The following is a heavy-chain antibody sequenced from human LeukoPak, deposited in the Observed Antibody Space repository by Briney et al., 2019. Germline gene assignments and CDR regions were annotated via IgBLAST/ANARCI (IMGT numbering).Heavy chain of an antibody. CDR2: ISPGDSDT. D-gene: IGHD4-17*01. J-gene: IGHJ4*02. V-gene: IGHV5-51*01. CDR1: EYSFTSYW. CDR3: ARPDGYGDYEYFDY. Sequence: GKSLQISCKGSEYSFTSYWIGWVRQMPGKGLEWRGIISPGDSDTRYSPSFQGQVTISADKSISTAYLQWGSLKSSDTAMYYCARPDGYGDYEYFDYWGQGTLVTVSS.